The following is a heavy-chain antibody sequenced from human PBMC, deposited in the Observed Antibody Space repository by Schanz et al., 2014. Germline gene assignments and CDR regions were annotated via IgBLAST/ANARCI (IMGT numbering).Heavy chain of an antibody. CDR1: GFTFSSYA. D-gene: IGHD2-15*01. CDR2: ISASGGST. V-gene: IGHV3-23*04. Sequence: VQLVESGGGVVQPGGSLRLSCAASGFTFSSYAMHWVRQAPGKGLEWVSTISASGGSTYYADSVKGRFTISRDNSKNILYLQMNSLRAEDTAVYYCAKARRKSNCSGGRCFHYSYYGMDVWGQGTTVTVSS. CDR3: AKARRKSNCSGGRCFHYSYYGMDV. J-gene: IGHJ6*02.